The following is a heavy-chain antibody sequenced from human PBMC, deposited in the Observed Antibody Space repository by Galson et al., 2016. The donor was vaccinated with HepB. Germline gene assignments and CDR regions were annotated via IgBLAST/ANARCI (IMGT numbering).Heavy chain of an antibody. J-gene: IGHJ4*02. Sequence: ETLSLTCSVSGGSISSGDTYWGWIRQPPGKGLDYIGNFYSTGSASYNPSLDSRVTISVDMSKNQFFLSLPSVTAADTAVYYCGTSTGITEYWGQGILVTVSS. CDR3: GTSTGITEY. CDR2: FYSTGSA. D-gene: IGHD1-7*01. CDR1: GGSISSGDTY. V-gene: IGHV4-39*01.